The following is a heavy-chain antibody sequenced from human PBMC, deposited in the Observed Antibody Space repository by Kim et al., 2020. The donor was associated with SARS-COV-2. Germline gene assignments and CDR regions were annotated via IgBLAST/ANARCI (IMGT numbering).Heavy chain of an antibody. CDR3: ARGGQQWLVGYYYGMDV. Sequence: SETLSLTCTVSGGSISSGGYYWSWIRQHPGKGLEWIGYIYYSGSTYYNPSLKSRVTISVDTSKNQFSLKLSSVTAADTAVYYCARGGQQWLVGYYYGMDVWGQGTTVTVSS. D-gene: IGHD6-19*01. CDR1: GGSISSGGYY. CDR2: IYYSGST. V-gene: IGHV4-31*03. J-gene: IGHJ6*02.